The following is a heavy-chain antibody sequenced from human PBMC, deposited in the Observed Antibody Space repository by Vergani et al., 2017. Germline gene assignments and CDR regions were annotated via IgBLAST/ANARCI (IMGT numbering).Heavy chain of an antibody. Sequence: QLQLQESGPGLVKPSETLSLTCTVSGGSISSSSYYWGWIRQPPGKGLEWIGSIYHSGSTYYNPSLKSRVTISVDTSKNQFSLKLSSVTAADTAVYYCARAYVPAANNWFDPWGQGTLVTVSS. CDR2: IYHSGST. D-gene: IGHD2-2*01. CDR1: GGSISSSSYY. CDR3: ARAYVPAANNWFDP. V-gene: IGHV4-39*07. J-gene: IGHJ5*02.